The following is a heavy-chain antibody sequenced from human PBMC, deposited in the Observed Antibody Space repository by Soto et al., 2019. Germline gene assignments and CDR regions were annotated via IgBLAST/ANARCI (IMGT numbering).Heavy chain of an antibody. Sequence: PSETLSLTCTVSGGSISSYYWSWIRQPPGKGLEWIGYIYYSGSTNYNPSLKSRVTISVDTSKNQFSLKLSSVTAADTAVYYCARDGGSESDYWGQGTLVTVSS. CDR1: GGSISSYY. D-gene: IGHD3-10*01. V-gene: IGHV4-59*01. J-gene: IGHJ4*02. CDR2: IYYSGST. CDR3: ARDGGSESDY.